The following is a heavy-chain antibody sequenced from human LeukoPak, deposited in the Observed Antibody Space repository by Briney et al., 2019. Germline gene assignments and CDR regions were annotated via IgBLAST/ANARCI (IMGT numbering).Heavy chain of an antibody. CDR3: ASHGSITIFGVVMSDYFDY. D-gene: IGHD3-3*01. J-gene: IGHJ4*02. CDR1: GFTFSSYA. CDR2: ISGSGGST. Sequence: GGSLRLSCAASGFTFSSYAMRWVRQAPAKGLEWVSAISGSGGSTYYADSVKGRFTISRDNSKNTLYLQMNSLRAEDTAVYYCASHGSITIFGVVMSDYFDYWGQGTLVTVSS. V-gene: IGHV3-23*01.